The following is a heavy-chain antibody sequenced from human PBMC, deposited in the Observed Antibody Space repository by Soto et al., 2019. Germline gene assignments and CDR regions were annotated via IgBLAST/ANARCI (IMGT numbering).Heavy chain of an antibody. D-gene: IGHD2-21*02. V-gene: IGHV1-46*01. CDR3: ARGGHVVVVTAALDY. J-gene: IGHJ4*02. CDR2: VNPSGGHT. CDR1: GDTFTDYY. Sequence: QVQLMQSGAEVKKPGASVKVSCKASGDTFTDYYIHWVRQAPGQGLEWMGTVNPSGGHTTYAQHFLGRVTMTRDTSPSTLYVELTSLTSADTAIYYCARGGHVVVVTAALDYWGQGTLVTVSS.